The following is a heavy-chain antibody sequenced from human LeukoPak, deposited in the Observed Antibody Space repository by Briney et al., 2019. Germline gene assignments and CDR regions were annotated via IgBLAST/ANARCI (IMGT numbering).Heavy chain of an antibody. CDR1: GDNVSSDSAA. CDR3: ARDRCSGGSCYQHFQH. J-gene: IGHJ1*01. V-gene: IGHV6-1*01. D-gene: IGHD2-15*01. CDR2: TYYRSKWYN. Sequence: SQTLSLTCAISGDNVSSDSAAWHWIRQSPSRGLEWLGRTYYRSKWYNDYAVSVTSRITINPDTSKNQFSLQLNSVTPEDTAVYYCARDRCSGGSCYQHFQHWGQGTLVTVSS.